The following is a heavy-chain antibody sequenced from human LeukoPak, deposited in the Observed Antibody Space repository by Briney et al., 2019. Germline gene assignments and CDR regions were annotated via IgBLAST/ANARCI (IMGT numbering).Heavy chain of an antibody. J-gene: IGHJ6*03. D-gene: IGHD1-1*01. CDR2: IYHSGST. Sequence: PSETLSLTCTASGYFISSGYYWGWIRQPPGKGLEWIGSIYHSGSTYYNPSLKSRVTISVDTSKNQFSLKLSSVTAADTAVYYCARGLTQPPRNYYYYYYMDVWGKGTTVTVSS. V-gene: IGHV4-38-2*02. CDR1: GYFISSGYY. CDR3: ARGLTQPPRNYYYYYYMDV.